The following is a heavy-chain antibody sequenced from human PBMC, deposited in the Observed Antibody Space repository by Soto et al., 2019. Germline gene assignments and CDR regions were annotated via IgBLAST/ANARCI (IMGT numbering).Heavy chain of an antibody. Sequence: GGSLRLSCAASGFTFSIYAMTWVRQAPEKGLEWVSTITGSGGRTYYADSVKGRFTISRDNSKNTLYLQMNSLRAEDTAVYYCAKRLRYFDYWGQGTLVTVSS. CDR2: ITGSGGRT. CDR1: GFTFSIYA. CDR3: AKRLRYFDY. V-gene: IGHV3-23*01. D-gene: IGHD5-12*01. J-gene: IGHJ4*02.